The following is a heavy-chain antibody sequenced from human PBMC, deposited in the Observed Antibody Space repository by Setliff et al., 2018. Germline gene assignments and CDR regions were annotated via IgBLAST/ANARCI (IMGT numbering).Heavy chain of an antibody. J-gene: IGHJ6*03. D-gene: IGHD5-18*01. CDR2: ISGSGGST. V-gene: IGHV3-23*01. CDR3: AKLVWLTTWYYMDV. CDR1: GFTFSAYG. Sequence: GGSLRLSCAASGFTFSAYGMSWVRQAPGKGLEWVSAISGSGGSTYYADSVKGRFTISRDNAKNSLYLQMNSLRAEDTAVYYCAKLVWLTTWYYMDVWGKGTTVTVSS.